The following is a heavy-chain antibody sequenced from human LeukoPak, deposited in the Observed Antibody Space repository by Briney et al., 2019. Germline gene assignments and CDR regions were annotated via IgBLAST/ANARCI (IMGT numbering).Heavy chain of an antibody. CDR2: ISGSGGST. CDR3: ATPLGDFWSGYRARTDY. V-gene: IGHV3-23*01. J-gene: IGHJ4*02. D-gene: IGHD3-3*01. CDR1: GFTFSSYA. Sequence: GGSLRLSRAASGFTFSSYAMSWVRQAPGKGLEWVSAISGSGGSTYYADSVKGRFTISRDNSKNTLYLQMNSLRAEDTAVYYCATPLGDFWSGYRARTDYWGQGTLVTVSS.